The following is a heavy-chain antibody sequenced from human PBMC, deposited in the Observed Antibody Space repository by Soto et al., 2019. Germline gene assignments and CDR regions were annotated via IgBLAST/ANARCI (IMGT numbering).Heavy chain of an antibody. CDR2: ISYSGNN. CDR3: AREGVHSSGWYGDFDY. CDR1: VGSRSSYY. J-gene: IGHJ4*02. D-gene: IGHD6-19*01. Sequence: NPSETLSLTCTVSVGSRSSYYWSWIRQPPGKGLEWIGYISYSGNNNYNPSLKSRVTLSVDTSKNQFSLKLSSVTAADTAVYYCAREGVHSSGWYGDFDYWGQGTLVTVSS. V-gene: IGHV4-59*01.